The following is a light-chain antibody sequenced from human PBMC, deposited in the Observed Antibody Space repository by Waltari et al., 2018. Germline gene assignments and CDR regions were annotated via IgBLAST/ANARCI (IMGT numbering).Light chain of an antibody. CDR3: QQRASWPNT. CDR2: GTY. Sequence: EIVLTQSPATLSLSPGEGATLSCRASQSVSNYLAWYQQKLGQAPRLLIYGTYNRATGIPARFSGSGSGTDFTLTISSLEPEDFAVYYCQQRASWPNTFGQGTKLEIK. J-gene: IGKJ2*01. CDR1: QSVSNY. V-gene: IGKV3-11*01.